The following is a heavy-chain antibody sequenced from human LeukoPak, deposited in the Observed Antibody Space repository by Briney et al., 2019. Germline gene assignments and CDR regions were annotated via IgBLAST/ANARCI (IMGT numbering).Heavy chain of an antibody. D-gene: IGHD3-10*01. CDR2: IRSKSNSYAT. V-gene: IGHV3-73*01. CDR3: TRQRFGELA. Sequence: QSGGSLRLSCAASGFIFSGSAMHWVRQTSGKGLEWVGRIRSKSNSYATAYAASVKGRFTISRDDSKNTAYLQMSSLKTEDTAVYYCTRQRFGELAWGQGTTVTVSS. CDR1: GFIFSGSA. J-gene: IGHJ6*02.